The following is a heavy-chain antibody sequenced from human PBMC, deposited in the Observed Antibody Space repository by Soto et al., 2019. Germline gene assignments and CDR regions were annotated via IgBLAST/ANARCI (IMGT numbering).Heavy chain of an antibody. CDR3: ARHFQLNGYGDYGPYFDY. CDR2: IYYSGST. Sequence: PSETLSLTCTVSGGSISSSSYYWGWIRQPPGKGLEWIGSIYYSGSTYYNPSLKSRVTISVDTSKNQFSLKLSSVTAADTAVYYCARHFQLNGYGDYGPYFDYWGQGTLVTVSS. V-gene: IGHV4-39*01. J-gene: IGHJ4*02. CDR1: GGSISSSSYY. D-gene: IGHD4-17*01.